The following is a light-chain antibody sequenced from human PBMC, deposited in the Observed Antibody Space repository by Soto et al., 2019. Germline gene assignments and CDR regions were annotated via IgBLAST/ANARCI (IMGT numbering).Light chain of an antibody. Sequence: EIVMTQSPATLSVSPGERATLSCRASQSISSSLAWYQQKPGQAPRLLIYGASTMATGIPARFSGGGSGTEFTITISSLQSEDFAVYYCQQYNNGPTYTFGQGTKLEIK. J-gene: IGKJ2*01. V-gene: IGKV3-15*01. CDR2: GAS. CDR1: QSISSS. CDR3: QQYNNGPTYT.